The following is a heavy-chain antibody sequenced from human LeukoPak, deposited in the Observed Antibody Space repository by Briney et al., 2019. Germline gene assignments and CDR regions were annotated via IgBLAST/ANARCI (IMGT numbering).Heavy chain of an antibody. CDR3: ARSLDDGGHCFFDY. V-gene: IGHV3-7*01. J-gene: IGHJ4*02. CDR1: GFTFSNYW. D-gene: IGHD4-23*01. CDR2: IKLDGSEK. Sequence: EGSLRLSCAASGFTFSNYWMTWVRQAPGKGLEWVANIKLDGSEKYYVDSVKGRFTISRDNAKNSVFLQMNSLRAEDTAVYYCARSLDDGGHCFFDYWGQGTLVTVSS.